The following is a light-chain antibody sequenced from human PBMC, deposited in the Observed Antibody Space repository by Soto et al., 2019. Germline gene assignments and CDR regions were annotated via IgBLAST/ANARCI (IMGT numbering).Light chain of an antibody. CDR3: QSYDSSLSGWV. V-gene: IGLV1-40*01. CDR1: SSSIGTGYD. J-gene: IGLJ3*02. CDR2: ANS. Sequence: QLVLTQPPSVSGAPGQRVTISCTGSSSSIGTGYDVHWYQQLPGTAPKLLIYANSNRPSGVPDRFSGSKSGTSASLAITGLQVEDEADYYCQSYDSSLSGWVFGGGTKLTVL.